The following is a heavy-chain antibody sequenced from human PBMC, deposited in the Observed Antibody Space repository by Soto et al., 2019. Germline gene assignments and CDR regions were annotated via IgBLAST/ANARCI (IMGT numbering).Heavy chain of an antibody. D-gene: IGHD2-8*02. CDR3: AKIWSEAPPEGFDY. V-gene: IGHV3-23*01. J-gene: IGHJ4*02. CDR1: GLPFSSYA. Sequence: GGSLILSCAASGLPFSSYAMSLVRQAPGKGLEWVSAISGSGGSTYYADSVKGRFTISRDNSKNTLYLQMNSLRAEDTAVYYCAKIWSEAPPEGFDYWGQGTLVTV. CDR2: ISGSGGST.